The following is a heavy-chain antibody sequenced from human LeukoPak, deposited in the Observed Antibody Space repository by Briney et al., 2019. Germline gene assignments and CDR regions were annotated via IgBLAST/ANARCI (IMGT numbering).Heavy chain of an antibody. CDR3: ARAGELRYMDV. CDR2: IKGIGPTT. J-gene: IGHJ6*03. V-gene: IGHV3-11*04. Sequence: GGSLRLSCAASGFTFSDYYMSWIRQAPGKGLEWVSTIKGIGPTTYYADSVKGRFTISRDNARNSLFLQMSSLRADDTAIYYCARAGELRYMDVWGKGTAVTVSS. D-gene: IGHD3-16*01. CDR1: GFTFSDYY.